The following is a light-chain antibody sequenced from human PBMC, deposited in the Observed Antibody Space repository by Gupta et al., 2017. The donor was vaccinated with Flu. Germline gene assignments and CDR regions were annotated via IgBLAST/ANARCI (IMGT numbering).Light chain of an antibody. CDR3: QVCDRKSDPCWV. V-gene: IGLV3-21*02. CDR2: DNS. CDR1: GFASPS. Sequence: SFELTQPPSASVAPGQTARIPCGAVGFASPSAHRYQQQPGQAPVLVVYDNSDRPSGIPDRFSVSNSGDTATFTINRVEAGDEADYYCQVCDRKSDPCWVFGGGTMVTVL. J-gene: IGLJ3*02.